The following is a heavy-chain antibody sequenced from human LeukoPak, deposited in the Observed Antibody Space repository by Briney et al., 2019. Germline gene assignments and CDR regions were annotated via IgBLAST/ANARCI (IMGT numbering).Heavy chain of an antibody. CDR2: IYHSGST. D-gene: IGHD1-26*01. CDR1: GGSISSSGYY. J-gene: IGHJ6*02. V-gene: IGHV4-39*07. CDR3: YFGELLEKAYGMDV. Sequence: PSETLSLTCTVSGGSISSSGYYWGWIRQPPGKGLEWIGSIYHSGSTYYNPSLKSRVTISVDTSKNQFSLKLSSVTAADTAAYYCYFGELLEKAYGMDVWGQGTTVTVSS.